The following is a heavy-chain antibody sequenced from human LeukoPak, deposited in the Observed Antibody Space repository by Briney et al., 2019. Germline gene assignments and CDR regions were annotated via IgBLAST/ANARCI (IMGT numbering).Heavy chain of an antibody. CDR3: ARWVAVAGKRYYYGMDV. CDR1: GNTFTGYY. J-gene: IGHJ6*02. D-gene: IGHD6-19*01. Sequence: ASVKVSCKASGNTFTGYYMHWVRQAPGQGLEYMGWINPNSGGTSYAQKFQGRVTMTRDTSISTAYMELTSLRSDDTAMYYCARWVAVAGKRYYYGMDVWGQGTTVTVSS. V-gene: IGHV1-2*02. CDR2: INPNSGGT.